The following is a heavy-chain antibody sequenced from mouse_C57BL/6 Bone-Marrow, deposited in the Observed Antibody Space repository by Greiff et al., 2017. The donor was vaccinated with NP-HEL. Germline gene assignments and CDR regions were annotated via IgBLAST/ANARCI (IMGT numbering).Heavy chain of an antibody. J-gene: IGHJ2*01. Sequence: QVQLQQSGAELVMPGASVKLSCKASGYTFTSYWMHWVKQRPGQGLEWIGEIDPSDSYTNYNQKFKGKSTLTVDKSSSTAYMQLSSLTSEDSAVYYCARQLRLRGYWGQGTTLTVSS. CDR1: GYTFTSYW. CDR2: IDPSDSYT. CDR3: ARQLRLRGY. D-gene: IGHD3-2*02. V-gene: IGHV1-69*01.